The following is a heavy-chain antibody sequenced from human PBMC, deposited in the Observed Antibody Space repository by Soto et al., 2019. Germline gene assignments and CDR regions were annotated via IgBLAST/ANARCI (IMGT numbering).Heavy chain of an antibody. V-gene: IGHV4-34*01. CDR3: ARGGPGYCSGGSCYSGDEYFDY. Sequence: SETLSLTCAVYGGSFSGYYWSWIRQPPGKGLEWIGEINHSGSTNYNPSLKSRVTISVDTSKNQFSLKLSSVTAADTAVYYCARGGPGYCSGGSCYSGDEYFDYWGQGTLVTVSS. CDR2: INHSGST. J-gene: IGHJ4*02. D-gene: IGHD2-15*01. CDR1: GGSFSGYY.